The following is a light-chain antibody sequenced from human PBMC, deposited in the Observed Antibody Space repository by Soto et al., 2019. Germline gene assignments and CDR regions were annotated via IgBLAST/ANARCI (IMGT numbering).Light chain of an antibody. CDR3: AAWDDSLNAAV. Sequence: QSVLTQPPSASGTPGQRVTISCSGSSSNIGSNTVNWYQQLPGTAPKLLIYSNNQRPSGVPDRFSGSKSGTSASLAISGLHSEDEADYYCAAWDDSLNAAVFGGGTKLTVL. J-gene: IGLJ2*01. CDR2: SNN. V-gene: IGLV1-44*01. CDR1: SSNIGSNT.